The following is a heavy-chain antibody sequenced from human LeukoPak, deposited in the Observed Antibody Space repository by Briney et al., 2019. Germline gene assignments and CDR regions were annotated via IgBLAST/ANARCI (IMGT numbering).Heavy chain of an antibody. CDR3: AKEPTGAKTFDS. Sequence: SETLSLTCTVSGGSISSTPYYWGWIRQPPGKGLEWIGSLFYSRYTYYNPSLKSRVTISVDTSNNQVSLILRSVTAADTAVYFCAKEPTGAKTFDSWGQGTLVTVSS. D-gene: IGHD7-27*01. J-gene: IGHJ4*02. CDR1: GGSISSTPYY. CDR2: LFYSRYT. V-gene: IGHV4-39*07.